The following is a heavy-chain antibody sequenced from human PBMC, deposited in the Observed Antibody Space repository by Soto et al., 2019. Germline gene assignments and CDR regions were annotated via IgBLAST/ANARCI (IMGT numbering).Heavy chain of an antibody. D-gene: IGHD2-15*01. V-gene: IGHV3-30-3*01. CDR3: ARVPSSSGRAHFDY. Sequence: QVQLVESGGGVVQPGRSLRLSCAAPGFTFSSYAMHWVRQAPGKGLEWVAVISYDGSIKYYADSVKGRFTISRDNSKNTLYLQMNSLRAEDTAVYYCARVPSSSGRAHFDYWGQGTLVTVSS. CDR2: ISYDGSIK. CDR1: GFTFSSYA. J-gene: IGHJ4*02.